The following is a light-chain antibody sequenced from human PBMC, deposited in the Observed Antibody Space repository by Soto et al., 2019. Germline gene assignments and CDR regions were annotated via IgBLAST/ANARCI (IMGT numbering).Light chain of an antibody. V-gene: IGKV3-15*01. Sequence: EIVMPTCPANLSVSQVYSGTISCRASQSVSSNLAWYQQKPGQAPRLLIYGASTRATGIPARFSGSGSGTEFTLTISSLQSEDFAVYYCKQYNNWPRTCGQGTQVDIK. J-gene: IGKJ1*01. CDR2: GAS. CDR1: QSVSSN. CDR3: KQYNNWPRT.